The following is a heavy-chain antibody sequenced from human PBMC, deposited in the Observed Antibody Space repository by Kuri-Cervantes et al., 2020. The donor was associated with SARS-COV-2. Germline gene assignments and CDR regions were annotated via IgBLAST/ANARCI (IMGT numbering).Heavy chain of an antibody. V-gene: IGHV3-7*04. J-gene: IGHJ4*02. CDR1: GFTFSSYW. CDR3: ARAVLGVVAYFDY. CDR2: IKQDGSEK. D-gene: IGHD3-3*01. Sequence: GGSLRLSCADSGFTFSSYWMSWVRQAPGKGLEWVANIKQDGSEKYYVDSVKGRFTISRDNAKNSLYLQMNSLRAEDTAVYYCARAVLGVVAYFDYWGQGTLVTVSS.